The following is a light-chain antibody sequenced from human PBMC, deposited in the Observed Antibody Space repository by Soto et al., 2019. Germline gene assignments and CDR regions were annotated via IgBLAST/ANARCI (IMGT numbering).Light chain of an antibody. J-gene: IGKJ4*01. CDR3: QQLNVYPST. CDR2: ETS. V-gene: IGKV1-9*01. Sequence: DTQMTQSPSSLSGSVGDRFTVTCRASQNVRSYLNWYQQKPGKAPNLLIYETSTLQSGVPSRFSGDGYGTDFTLTITSLQPEDFATYYCQQLNVYPSTFGGGTKVDIK. CDR1: QNVRSY.